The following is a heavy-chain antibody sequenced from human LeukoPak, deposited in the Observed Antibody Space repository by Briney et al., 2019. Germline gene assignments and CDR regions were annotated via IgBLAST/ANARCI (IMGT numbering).Heavy chain of an antibody. Sequence: SETLSLTCTVSGGSISSYYWSWIRQPPGKGLEWIGYIYYSGSTYYNPSLKSRVTISVDTSKNQFSLKLSSVTAADTAVYYCARGCSGGSCPNFDYWGQGTLVTVSS. CDR2: IYYSGST. CDR3: ARGCSGGSCPNFDY. V-gene: IGHV4-59*12. CDR1: GGSISSYY. J-gene: IGHJ4*02. D-gene: IGHD2-15*01.